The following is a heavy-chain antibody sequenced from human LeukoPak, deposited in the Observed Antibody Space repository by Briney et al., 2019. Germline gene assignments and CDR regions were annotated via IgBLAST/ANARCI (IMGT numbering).Heavy chain of an antibody. J-gene: IGHJ6*02. CDR1: GFTFSSYS. V-gene: IGHV3-21*01. CDR2: ISSSSSYI. D-gene: IGHD3-3*01. Sequence: GGSLRLSCAASGFTFSSYSMNWVRQAPGKGLEWVSSISSSSSYIYYADSVKGRFTISRDNAKNSLYLQMSSLRAEDTAVYYCARVKYYDFWSGYTLPDVWGQGTTVTVSS. CDR3: ARVKYYDFWSGYTLPDV.